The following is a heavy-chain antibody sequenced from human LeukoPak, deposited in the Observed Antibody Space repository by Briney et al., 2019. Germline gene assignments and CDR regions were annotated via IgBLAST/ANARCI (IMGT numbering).Heavy chain of an antibody. CDR1: GFIFSSYS. J-gene: IGHJ1*01. V-gene: IGHV3-53*01. Sequence: GGSLRLSCAASGFIFSSYSMSWVRQAPGMGLEWVSTIYSDGNTYYPDSVKGRFTISRDGSKNTLYLQLNSLRTEDTAIYYCVREREGSNSEHWGQGTLVTVSS. CDR2: IYSDGNT. D-gene: IGHD1-26*01. CDR3: VREREGSNSEH.